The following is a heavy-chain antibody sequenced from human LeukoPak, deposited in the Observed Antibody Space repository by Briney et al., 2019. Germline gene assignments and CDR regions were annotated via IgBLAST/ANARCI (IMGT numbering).Heavy chain of an antibody. J-gene: IGHJ5*02. CDR3: ARDWGTYCTNGVCRDNWFDP. CDR2: ISGSGGST. CDR1: GFTFSSYA. D-gene: IGHD2-8*01. Sequence: GGSLRLSCAASGFTFSSYAMSWVRQAPGKGLEWVSAISGSGGSTYYADSVKGRFTISRDNSKNTLYLQMNSLRAEDTAVYYCARDWGTYCTNGVCRDNWFDPWGQGTLVTVSS. V-gene: IGHV3-23*01.